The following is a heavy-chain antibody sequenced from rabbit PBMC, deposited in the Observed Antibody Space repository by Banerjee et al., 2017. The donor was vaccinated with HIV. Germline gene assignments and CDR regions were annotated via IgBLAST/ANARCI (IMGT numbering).Heavy chain of an antibody. D-gene: IGHD4-1*01. CDR1: GFDFNNYY. J-gene: IGHJ4*01. CDR2: INSSSRNV. V-gene: IGHV1S40*01. CDR3: ARDLAGVIGWNFNL. Sequence: QSLEESGGGLVQPGGSLTLSCKAFGFDFNNYYMNWVRQAPGKGLEWIGCINSSSRNVVYASWATGRFTISKTSSTTVTLQMTSLTAADTATYLCARDLAGVIGWNFNLWGPGTLVTVS.